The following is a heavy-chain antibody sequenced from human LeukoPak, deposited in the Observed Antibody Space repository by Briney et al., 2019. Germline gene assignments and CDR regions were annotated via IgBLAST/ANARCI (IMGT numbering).Heavy chain of an antibody. CDR2: ISAYNGNT. CDR1: GYTSTSYG. CDR3: AREGYYYDSSGYYPDY. V-gene: IGHV1-18*01. J-gene: IGHJ4*02. Sequence: ASVKVSCKASGYTSTSYGISWVRQAPGQGLEWMGWISAYNGNTNYAQKLQGRVTMTTDTSTSTAYMELRSLRSDDTAVYYCAREGYYYDSSGYYPDYWGQGTLVTVSS. D-gene: IGHD3-22*01.